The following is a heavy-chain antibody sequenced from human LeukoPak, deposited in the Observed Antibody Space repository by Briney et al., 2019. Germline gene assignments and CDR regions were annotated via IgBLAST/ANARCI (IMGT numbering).Heavy chain of an antibody. CDR3: TRDIASRYFDY. CDR2: IWYDGSNQ. Sequence: GGSLRLSCAASGFKFSNYGVHWVRQAPGKGLEWVAVIWYDGSNQYYADSVKGRFTISRDNSKNTLYLQMNSLRAEDTALYYCTRDIASRYFDYWGQGPLVPVSS. J-gene: IGHJ4*02. D-gene: IGHD6-6*01. V-gene: IGHV3-33*01. CDR1: GFKFSNYG.